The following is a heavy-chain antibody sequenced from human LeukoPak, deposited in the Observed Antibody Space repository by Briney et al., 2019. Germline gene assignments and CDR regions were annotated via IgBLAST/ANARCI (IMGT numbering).Heavy chain of an antibody. V-gene: IGHV1-69*13. D-gene: IGHD2/OR15-2a*01. CDR2: IILIFGTA. J-gene: IGHJ6*02. Sequence: GASVKVSCKASGGTFSSYAIGWVRQAPGQGLEWMGGIILIFGTANYAQKFQGRVTITADESTSTAYMELSSLRSEDTAVYYCARGPRFSYGMDVWGQGTTVTVSS. CDR3: ARGPRFSYGMDV. CDR1: GGTFSSYA.